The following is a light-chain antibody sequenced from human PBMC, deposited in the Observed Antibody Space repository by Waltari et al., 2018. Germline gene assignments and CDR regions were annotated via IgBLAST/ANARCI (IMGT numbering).Light chain of an antibody. V-gene: IGLV2-23*01. CDR3: CSYAGSSTNWV. Sequence: QSALTQPASVSGSPGQSITISCTGTSSDVGSYNLVSWYQQHPGKAPQPMIYEGSKRPSGVSNRFSGSKSGNTASLTISGLQTEDEADYYCCSYAGSSTNWVFGGGTKLTVL. CDR2: EGS. J-gene: IGLJ3*02. CDR1: SSDVGSYNL.